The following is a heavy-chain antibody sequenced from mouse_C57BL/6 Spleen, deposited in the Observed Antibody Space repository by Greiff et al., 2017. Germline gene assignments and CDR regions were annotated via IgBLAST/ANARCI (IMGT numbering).Heavy chain of an antibody. Sequence: VQLQQPGAELVMPGASVKLSCKASGYTFTSYWMHWVKQRPGQGLEWIGEIDPSDSYTNYNQKFKGKSTLTVDKSSSTAYMQLSSLTSEDSAVYYCARKPYGSSYAWFAYWGQGTLVTVSA. CDR3: ARKPYGSSYAWFAY. J-gene: IGHJ3*01. CDR2: IDPSDSYT. CDR1: GYTFTSYW. V-gene: IGHV1-69*01. D-gene: IGHD1-1*01.